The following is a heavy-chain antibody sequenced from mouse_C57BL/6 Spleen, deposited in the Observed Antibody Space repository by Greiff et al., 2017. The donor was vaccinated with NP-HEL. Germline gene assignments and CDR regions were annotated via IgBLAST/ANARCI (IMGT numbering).Heavy chain of an antibody. Sequence: EVKLVESGGGLVQPKGSLKLSCAASGFTFNTYAMHWVRQAPGKGLEWVARIRSKSSNYATYYADSVKDRFTISRDDSQSMLYLQMNNLKTEDTAMYYCVRGRPFYGSSYDYYAMDYWGQGTSVTVSS. CDR1: GFTFNTYA. J-gene: IGHJ4*01. D-gene: IGHD1-1*01. CDR3: VRGRPFYGSSYDYYAMDY. CDR2: IRSKSSNYAT. V-gene: IGHV10-3*01.